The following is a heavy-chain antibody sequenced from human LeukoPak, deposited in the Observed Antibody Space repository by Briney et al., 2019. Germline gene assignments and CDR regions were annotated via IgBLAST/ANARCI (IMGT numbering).Heavy chain of an antibody. Sequence: SETLSLTCAVYGGSFSGYYWSWIRQPPGKGLEWIGEINHSGSTNYNPSLKSRVTISVDTSKNQFSLKLSSVTAADTAVYYCARVLGYGDQYFDYWGQGTLVTVSS. CDR1: GGSFSGYY. CDR3: ARVLGYGDQYFDY. J-gene: IGHJ4*02. D-gene: IGHD4-17*01. V-gene: IGHV4-34*01. CDR2: INHSGST.